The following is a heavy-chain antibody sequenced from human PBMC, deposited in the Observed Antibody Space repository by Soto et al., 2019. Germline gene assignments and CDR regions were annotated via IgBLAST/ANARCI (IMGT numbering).Heavy chain of an antibody. CDR2: IYYSGST. V-gene: IGHV4-39*02. J-gene: IGHJ5*02. Sequence: SETLSLTCTVSGGSISSSSYYWGWIRQPPGKGLEWIGSIYYSGSTYYNPSLKSRVTISVDTSKNQFSLKLSSVTAADTAVYYCARDSGGYLGALNWFDPWGQGTLVTVSS. CDR3: ARDSGGYLGALNWFDP. D-gene: IGHD1-26*01. CDR1: GGSISSSSYY.